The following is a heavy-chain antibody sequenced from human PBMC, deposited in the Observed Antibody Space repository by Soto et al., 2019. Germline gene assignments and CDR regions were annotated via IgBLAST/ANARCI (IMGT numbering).Heavy chain of an antibody. V-gene: IGHV3-30*18. D-gene: IGHD4-17*01. CDR1: GVTFSSYG. Sequence: QVQLVESGGGVVQPGRSLRLSCASSGVTFSSYGMHWVRQAPGKGLEWVAVISYDGSNKYYADSVKGRFTISRDNSKNTLYLQMTSLRAEDTAVYYCAKDLYTVTEHDAFDIWGQGTMVTVSS. CDR3: AKDLYTVTEHDAFDI. CDR2: ISYDGSNK. J-gene: IGHJ3*02.